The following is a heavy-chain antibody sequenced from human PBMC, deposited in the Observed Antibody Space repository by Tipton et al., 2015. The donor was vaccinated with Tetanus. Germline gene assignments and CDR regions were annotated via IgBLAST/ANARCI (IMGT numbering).Heavy chain of an antibody. CDR1: GYTFTGYY. CDR3: ARDRGDYIYYGMDV. Sequence: QLVQSGAEMKKPGASVKVSCKASGYTFTGYYIFWVRQAPGQELEWMGWIDPNSGGTVYAQKFQGRVTMTRDTYISTAYMELRSLRSDDPAVYYCARDRGDYIYYGMDVWGPGTTVTVS. D-gene: IGHD3-22*01. J-gene: IGHJ6*02. CDR2: IDPNSGGT. V-gene: IGHV1-2*02.